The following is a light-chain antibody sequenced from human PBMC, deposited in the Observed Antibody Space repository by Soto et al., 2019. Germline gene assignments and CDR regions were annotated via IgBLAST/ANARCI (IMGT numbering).Light chain of an antibody. CDR1: SGSIASNY. J-gene: IGLJ2*01. CDR3: QSYDSSNVV. CDR2: EDN. Sequence: NFMLTQPHSVSESPGQTVTISCTRSSGSIASNYVQWYQQRPGSAPTTVIYEDNQRPSGVPDRFSGSIDSSSNSASLTISGLKTEDEADYYCQSYDSSNVVFGGGTKLTV. V-gene: IGLV6-57*04.